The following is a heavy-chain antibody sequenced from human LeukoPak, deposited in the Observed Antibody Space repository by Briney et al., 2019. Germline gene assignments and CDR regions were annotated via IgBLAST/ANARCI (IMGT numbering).Heavy chain of an antibody. D-gene: IGHD3-3*01. CDR2: ISAYNGNT. J-gene: IGHJ4*02. CDR1: GYTFTSYG. CDR3: ARSGTYVLRFLEWLLPDY. Sequence: ASVKVSCKASGYTFTSYGISWVRQAPGQGLEWMGWISAYNGNTNYAQKLQGRVTMTTDTSTSTAYMELRSLRSDDTAVYYCARSGTYVLRFLEWLLPDYWGQGTLVTVSS. V-gene: IGHV1-18*01.